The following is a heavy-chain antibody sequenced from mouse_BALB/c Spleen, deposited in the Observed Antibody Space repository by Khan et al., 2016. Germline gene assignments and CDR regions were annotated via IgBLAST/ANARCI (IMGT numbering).Heavy chain of an antibody. D-gene: IGHD1-1*01. Sequence: EVKLEVSGGGLVQPGGSMKLSCVASGFTFSNYWMNWVRQSPEKGLEWVAEIRLKSNNYATHYAESVKGRFTISRADSTSSVYLQMNNLRGEDTGIYCCSKSLYLFAYWGQGTLVTVSA. J-gene: IGHJ3*01. CDR3: SKSLYLFAY. CDR2: IRLKSNNYAT. CDR1: GFTFSNYW. V-gene: IGHV6-6*02.